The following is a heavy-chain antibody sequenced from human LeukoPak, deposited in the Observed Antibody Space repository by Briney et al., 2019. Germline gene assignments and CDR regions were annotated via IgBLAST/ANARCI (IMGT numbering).Heavy chain of an antibody. D-gene: IGHD6-13*01. CDR3: ARGAAAVRCYFDY. J-gene: IGHJ4*02. V-gene: IGHV4-39*07. Sequence: SETLSLTCTVSGVSISSSNSYWGWIRQPPGKGLEWIGSIYYSGNTYYNASLKSQVSISIDTSKNQFSLKLSSVTAADTAVYYCARGAAAVRCYFDYWGQGTLVTVSS. CDR1: GVSISSSNSY. CDR2: IYYSGNT.